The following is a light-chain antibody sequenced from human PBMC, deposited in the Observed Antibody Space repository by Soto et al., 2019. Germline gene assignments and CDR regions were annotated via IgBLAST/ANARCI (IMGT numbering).Light chain of an antibody. CDR3: SSYAGSNNFVV. J-gene: IGLJ2*01. V-gene: IGLV2-8*01. CDR2: EVS. CDR1: SSDVGGYHY. Sequence: QSALTQPPSASGSPGQSVTISCTGTSSDVGGYHYVSWYQQHSGKAPNLMIYEVSKRPSGVPDRFSGSKSGNTASLTVSGLQAEDEADYCCSSYAGSNNFVVFGGGTKLTVL.